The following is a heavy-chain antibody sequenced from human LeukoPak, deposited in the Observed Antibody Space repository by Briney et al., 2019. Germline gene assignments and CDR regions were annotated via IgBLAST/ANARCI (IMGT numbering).Heavy chain of an antibody. CDR3: ARVQADLITMHYYMDV. CDR1: GFTFSSYS. V-gene: IGHV3-21*01. J-gene: IGHJ6*03. CDR2: ISSSSSYI. D-gene: IGHD3-10*01. Sequence: PGGSLRLSCAASGFTFSSYSMNWVRQAPGKGLEWVSSISSSSSYIYYADSVKGRFTISRDNAKNSLYLQMNSLRAEDTAVYYCARVQADLITMHYYMDVWGKGTTVTVSS.